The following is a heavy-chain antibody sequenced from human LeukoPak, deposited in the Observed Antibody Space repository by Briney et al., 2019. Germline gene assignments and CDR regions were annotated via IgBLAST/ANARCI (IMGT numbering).Heavy chain of an antibody. CDR1: GFNFSNHG. J-gene: IGHJ4*02. CDR2: INSDGSST. D-gene: IGHD6-13*01. Sequence: GGSLRLSCVGSGFNFSNHGMHWVRQAPGKGLVWVSRINSDGSSTSYADSVKGRFTISRDNAKNTLYLQMNSLRAEDTAVYYCARGRRGRIAAAALDYWGQGTLVTVSS. V-gene: IGHV3-74*01. CDR3: ARGRRGRIAAAALDY.